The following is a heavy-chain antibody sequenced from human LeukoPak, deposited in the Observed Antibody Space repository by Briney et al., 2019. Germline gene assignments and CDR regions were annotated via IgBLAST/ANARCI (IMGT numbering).Heavy chain of an antibody. J-gene: IGHJ3*02. CDR3: AIRRGITGTGNI. CDR2: INHSGST. CDR1: GGSFSGYY. Sequence: SETLSLTCAVYGGSFSGYYWSWIRQPPGKGLEWIGEINHSGSTNYNPSLKSRVTISVDTSKNQFSLKLSSVTAADTAVYYCAIRRGITGTGNIWGQGTMVTVS. D-gene: IGHD1-20*01. V-gene: IGHV4-34*01.